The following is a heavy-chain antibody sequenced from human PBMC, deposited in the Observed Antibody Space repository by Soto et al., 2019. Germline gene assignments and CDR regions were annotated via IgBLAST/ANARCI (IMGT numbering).Heavy chain of an antibody. CDR2: IYYSGST. D-gene: IGHD2-2*01. J-gene: IGHJ4*02. V-gene: IGHV4-39*01. CDR1: GGSISSSSYY. CDR3: ARQTAAPRQ. Sequence: SETLSLTCTVSGGSISSSSYYWGWIRQPPGRGLEWIGSIYYSGSTYYNPSLKSRVTISVDTSKNQFSLKLSSVTAADTAVYYCARQTAAPRQWGQGTLVTVSS.